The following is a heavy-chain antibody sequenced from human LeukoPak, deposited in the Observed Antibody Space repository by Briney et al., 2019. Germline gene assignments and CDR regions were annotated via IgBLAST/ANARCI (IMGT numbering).Heavy chain of an antibody. Sequence: GASVKVSRKASGYTFTGYYMHWVRQAPGQGLEWMGWINPNSGGTNYAQKFQGRVTMTRDTSISTAYMELSRLRSDDTAVYYCARDLYDILTGYYSLLFDYWGQGTLVTVSS. J-gene: IGHJ4*02. D-gene: IGHD3-9*01. CDR2: INPNSGGT. CDR1: GYTFTGYY. CDR3: ARDLYDILTGYYSLLFDY. V-gene: IGHV1-2*02.